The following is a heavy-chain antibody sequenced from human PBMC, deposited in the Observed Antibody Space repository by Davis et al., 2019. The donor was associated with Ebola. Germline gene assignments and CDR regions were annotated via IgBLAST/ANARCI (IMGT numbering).Heavy chain of an antibody. CDR2: ISAYFDKT. CDR3: ARDIGYDNSGHQPGFRDF. Sequence: ASVKVSCKTSGYTFVNYGLTWVRQAPGQGLEWMGWISAYFDKTDYAQKFQGRVTMTTDTSTSTAYMELRSLSSDDTAVYYCARDIGYDNSGHQPGFRDFWGQGTLVTVSS. D-gene: IGHD3-22*01. CDR1: GYTFVNYG. J-gene: IGHJ4*02. V-gene: IGHV1-18*01.